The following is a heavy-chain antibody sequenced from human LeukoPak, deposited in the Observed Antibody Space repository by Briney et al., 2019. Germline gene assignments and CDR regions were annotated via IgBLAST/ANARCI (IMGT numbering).Heavy chain of an antibody. D-gene: IGHD2-21*02. CDR1: GVSISSSNYY. CDR2: IYSSGRT. Sequence: SETLSLTCIVSGVSISSSNYYWGWVRQPRGKGLEWIGNIYSSGRTYDNSSLKRRITISKNTDNNQDSLKMSSMPAADTAVYYCAKSDGYGLIDSWGQGTLVTVSS. CDR3: AKSDGYGLIDS. V-gene: IGHV4-39*01. J-gene: IGHJ5*01.